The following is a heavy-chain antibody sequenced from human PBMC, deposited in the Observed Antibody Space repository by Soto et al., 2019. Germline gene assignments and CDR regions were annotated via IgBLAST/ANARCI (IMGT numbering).Heavy chain of an antibody. V-gene: IGHV4-34*01. D-gene: IGHD3-10*01. CDR3: ARATTVYYYGSGSYYNDYFDY. Sequence: SETRSLTCAVDGESISGYSWSWIRQPPGKGLEWIGEINHSGSTNYNPSLKSRVTISVDTSKNQFSLKLSSVTAADTAVYYCARATTVYYYGSGSYYNDYFDYWGQGTLVTVSS. CDR1: GESISGYS. J-gene: IGHJ4*02. CDR2: INHSGST.